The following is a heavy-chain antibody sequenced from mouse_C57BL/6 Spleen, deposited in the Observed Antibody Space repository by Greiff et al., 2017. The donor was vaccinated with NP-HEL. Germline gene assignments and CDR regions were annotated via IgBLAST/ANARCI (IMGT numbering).Heavy chain of an antibody. CDR3: ARSPLYYYGSSYYAMDY. V-gene: IGHV1-82*01. D-gene: IGHD1-1*01. CDR1: GYAFSSSW. J-gene: IGHJ4*01. CDR2: IYPGDGDT. Sequence: VQLQQSGPELVKPGASVKISCKASGYAFSSSWMNWVKQRPGKGLEWIGRIYPGDGDTNYNGKFKGKATLTADKSSSTAYMQLSSLTSEDSAVYCCARSPLYYYGSSYYAMDYWGQGTSVTVSS.